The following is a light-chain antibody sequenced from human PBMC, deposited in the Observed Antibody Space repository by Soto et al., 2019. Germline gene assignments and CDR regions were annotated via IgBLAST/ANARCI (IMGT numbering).Light chain of an antibody. V-gene: IGKV3-20*01. Sequence: IEMTQSPATLSLSPGEGASLSCRASQSVSSKQIAWYQQRPGQTPRLLMYGTSSRAPGIPDRFSGSGSGTGFTLTISRLEPEDFAVYYCQHYDNTPTFGGGTKVDIK. J-gene: IGKJ4*01. CDR1: QSVSSKQ. CDR3: QHYDNTPT. CDR2: GTS.